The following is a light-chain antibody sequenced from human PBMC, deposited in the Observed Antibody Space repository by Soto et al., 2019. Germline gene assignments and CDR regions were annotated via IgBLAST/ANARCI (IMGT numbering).Light chain of an antibody. Sequence: SYELTQPPSVSVSPGQTASITCGGYNIGTKSVHWYQQRPGQAPVLVVYDDQKRPSGIPERFSGSNSGNTATLTISRVETGDEADYYCQVCERFSDHNFVFGDGTKLTVL. J-gene: IGLJ1*01. V-gene: IGLV3-21*02. CDR3: QVCERFSDHNFV. CDR2: DDQ. CDR1: NIGTKS.